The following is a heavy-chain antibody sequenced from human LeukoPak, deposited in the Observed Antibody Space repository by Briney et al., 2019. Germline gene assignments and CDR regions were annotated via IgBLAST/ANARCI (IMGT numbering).Heavy chain of an antibody. CDR2: ISSSSSYI. Sequence: GGSLRLSCAASGFTFSSYSMNWVRQAPGKGLEWVSSISSSSSYIYYADSVKGRFTISRDNAKNSLYLQMNSLGAEDTAVYYCARDSTAGISSGSYYYFDYWGQGTLVTVSS. CDR1: GFTFSSYS. CDR3: ARDSTAGISSGSYYYFDY. D-gene: IGHD3-10*01. J-gene: IGHJ4*02. V-gene: IGHV3-21*01.